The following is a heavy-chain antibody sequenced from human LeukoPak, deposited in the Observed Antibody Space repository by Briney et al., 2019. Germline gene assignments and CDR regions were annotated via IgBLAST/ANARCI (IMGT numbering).Heavy chain of an antibody. CDR1: GFTFSRYA. V-gene: IGHV3-23*01. J-gene: IGHJ6*03. CDR2: VRGSGGIT. CDR3: AKNTISGGHYQYYMDV. Sequence: PGGSLRLSCAASGFTFSRYAMSWVRQAPGKGLEWVSSVRGSGGITYHADSLKGRFTISRDNSKNTLFLQMNSLRAEDTAVYYCAKNTISGGHYQYYMDVWGKGTTVTVSS. D-gene: IGHD3-16*02.